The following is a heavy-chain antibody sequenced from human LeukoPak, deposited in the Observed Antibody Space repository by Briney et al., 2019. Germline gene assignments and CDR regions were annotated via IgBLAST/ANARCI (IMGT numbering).Heavy chain of an antibody. Sequence: GGSLRLSCAASGFTFSRYWMSWVRQAPGKGLEWVANIKQDGSEKYYVDSVKGRLTISRDNAKNSLYLQMNSLRAEDTAVYYCAKDEAFWQSYFDYWGQGTLVTVSS. CDR1: GFTFSRYW. J-gene: IGHJ4*02. CDR2: IKQDGSEK. CDR3: AKDEAFWQSYFDY. V-gene: IGHV3-7*03. D-gene: IGHD3-3*01.